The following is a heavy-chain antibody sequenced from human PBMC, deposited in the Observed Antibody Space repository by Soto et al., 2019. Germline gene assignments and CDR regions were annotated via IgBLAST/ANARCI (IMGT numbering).Heavy chain of an antibody. V-gene: IGHV1-69*01. CDR2: IIPIFGTA. Sequence: QVPLVQSGAEVKKPGSSVKVSCKASGGTFSSYAISWVRQAPGQGLEWMGGIIPIFGTANYAQKFQGRVTITADESTSTAYMELSSLRSEDTAVYYCARSRYYDSSGYRYYYYGMDVWGQGTTVTVSS. CDR1: GGTFSSYA. D-gene: IGHD3-22*01. CDR3: ARSRYYDSSGYRYYYYGMDV. J-gene: IGHJ6*02.